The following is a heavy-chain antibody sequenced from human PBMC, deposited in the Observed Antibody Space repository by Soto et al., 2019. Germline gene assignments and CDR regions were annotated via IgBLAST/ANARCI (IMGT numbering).Heavy chain of an antibody. Sequence: GGSLRLSCAASGFTFNTFWMRWVRQSPGKGLEWVANIKHDGSETYYVDSVKGRFTISRDNAKNSLFLQMNTLRAEDTAVYYCARDFATHCSGSTCYPYAYWGQGALVTVSS. V-gene: IGHV3-7*03. J-gene: IGHJ4*02. D-gene: IGHD2-15*01. CDR1: GFTFNTFW. CDR3: ARDFATHCSGSTCYPYAY. CDR2: IKHDGSET.